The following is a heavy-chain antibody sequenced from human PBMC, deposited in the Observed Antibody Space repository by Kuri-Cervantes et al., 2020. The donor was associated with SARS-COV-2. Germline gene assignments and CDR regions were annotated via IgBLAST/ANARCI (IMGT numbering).Heavy chain of an antibody. CDR3: ARVGRAARLTAPYLDY. D-gene: IGHD6-6*01. Sequence: ASVKVSCKVSGYTLTELSMHWVRQAPGKGLEWMGGFDPEDGETIYAQKFQGRVTMTTDTSTSTAYMELRSLRSDDTAVYYCARVGRAARLTAPYLDYWGQGTLVTVSS. CDR2: FDPEDGET. CDR1: GYTLTELS. V-gene: IGHV1-24*01. J-gene: IGHJ4*02.